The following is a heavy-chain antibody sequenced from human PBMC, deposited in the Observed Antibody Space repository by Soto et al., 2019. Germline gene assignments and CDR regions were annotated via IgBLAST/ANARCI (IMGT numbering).Heavy chain of an antibody. D-gene: IGHD2-8*02. CDR1: GGSISSYY. J-gene: IGHJ6*02. CDR3: ARIGLDTYLHYYYYGMDV. Sequence: SQTLSLTCTVSGGSISSYYWSWIRQPPGKGLEWIGYIYYSGSTNYNPSLKSRVTISVDTSKNQFSLKLSSVTAADTAVYYCARIGLDTYLHYYYYGMDVWGQGTTVTVSS. CDR2: IYYSGST. V-gene: IGHV4-59*01.